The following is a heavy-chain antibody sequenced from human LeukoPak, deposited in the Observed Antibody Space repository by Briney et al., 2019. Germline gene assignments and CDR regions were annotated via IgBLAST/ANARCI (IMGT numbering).Heavy chain of an antibody. J-gene: IGHJ4*02. CDR1: GGTFSSYA. V-gene: IGHV1-69*04. CDR3: ARAGIAMIADDWSVGY. Sequence: ASVKVSCKASGGTFSSYAISWVRQAPGQGLEWMGRIIPILGIANYAQKFQGRVTITADKSTSTAYMELSSLRSEDTAVYYCARAGIAMIADDWSVGYWGQGTLVTVSS. D-gene: IGHD3-22*01. CDR2: IIPILGIA.